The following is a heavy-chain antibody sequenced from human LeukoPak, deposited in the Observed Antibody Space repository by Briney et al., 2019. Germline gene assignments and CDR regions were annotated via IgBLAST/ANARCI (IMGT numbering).Heavy chain of an antibody. D-gene: IGHD2/OR15-2a*01. J-gene: IGHJ4*02. CDR1: GFTFSIYW. V-gene: IGHV3-7*03. CDR2: IKQDGSEK. CDR3: AKGLSPEYFDY. Sequence: GGSLRLSCAASGFTFSIYWMNWVRQAPGKGLEWVANIKQDGSEKYYVDSVKGRFTISRDDSKNTVFLQMDSLRVEDTAIYYCAKGLSPEYFDYWGQGVLVTVSS.